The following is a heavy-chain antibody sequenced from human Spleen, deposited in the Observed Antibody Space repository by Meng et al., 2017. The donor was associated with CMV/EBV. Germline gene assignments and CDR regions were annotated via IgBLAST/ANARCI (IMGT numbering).Heavy chain of an antibody. V-gene: IGHV4-30-4*08. CDR1: TGDYP. Sequence: TGDYPWSWIRPPPGKGLEWIGYIYYSGSTYYNPSLKSRVTISEDTSKNQFSLKLSSVTAADTAVYYCARSEGGYCSSTSCSNWFDPWGQGTLVTVSS. J-gene: IGHJ5*02. D-gene: IGHD2-2*01. CDR3: ARSEGGYCSSTSCSNWFDP. CDR2: IYYSGST.